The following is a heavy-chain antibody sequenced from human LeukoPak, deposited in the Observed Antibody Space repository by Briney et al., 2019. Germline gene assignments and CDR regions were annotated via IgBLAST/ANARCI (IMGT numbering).Heavy chain of an antibody. J-gene: IGHJ6*03. CDR3: ARMISTDYMDV. CDR1: GYSISSGYY. CDR2: IYHSGST. D-gene: IGHD3-16*01. Sequence: SETLSPTCAVSGYSISSGYYWGWIRQPPGKGLEWIGSIYHSGSTYYNPSLKSRVTISVDTSKNQFSLKLSSVTAADTAVYYCARMISTDYMDVWGKGTMVTVSS. V-gene: IGHV4-38-2*01.